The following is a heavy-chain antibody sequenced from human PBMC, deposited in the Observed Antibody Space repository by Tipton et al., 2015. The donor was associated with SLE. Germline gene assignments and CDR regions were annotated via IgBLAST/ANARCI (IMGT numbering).Heavy chain of an antibody. CDR1: GYSFTSYW. V-gene: IGHV5-51*03. CDR3: ARRGYCRSTSCGAYFQH. D-gene: IGHD2-2*01. J-gene: IGHJ1*01. CDR2: IYPGDSDT. Sequence: VQLVQSGAEVKKPGESLKISCKGSGYSFTSYWIGWVRQMPGKGLEWMGIIYPGDSDTRYSPSFQGQVTISADKSISTAYLQWSSLKASGTAMYYCARRGYCRSTSCGAYFQHWGQGTLVTVSS.